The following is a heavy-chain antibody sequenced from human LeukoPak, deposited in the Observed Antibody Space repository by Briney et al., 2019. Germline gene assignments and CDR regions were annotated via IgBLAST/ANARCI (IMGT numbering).Heavy chain of an antibody. D-gene: IGHD2-2*02. J-gene: IGHJ3*02. CDR2: ISGSGGST. Sequence: PGGSLRLSCAASGFTFSSYAMSWVRQAPGKGLEWVSAISGSGGSTYYADSVEGRFTISRDNSKNTLYLQMNSLRAEDTAVYYCAKGGCSSTSCYTPDAFDIWGQGTMVTVSS. CDR1: GFTFSSYA. CDR3: AKGGCSSTSCYTPDAFDI. V-gene: IGHV3-23*01.